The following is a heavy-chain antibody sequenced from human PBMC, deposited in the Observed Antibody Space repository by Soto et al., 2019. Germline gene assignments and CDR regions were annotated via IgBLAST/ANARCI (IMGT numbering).Heavy chain of an antibody. CDR1: GFTFSAYG. D-gene: IGHD2-2*01. CDR2: IWYDGGSE. V-gene: IGHV3-33*01. Sequence: QVQLVESGGCVVQPGRSLRLSCAASGFTFSAYGMHWVRQAPGEGLEWVAVIWYDGGSEYYADSVEGRFTVSRDNAKNTVYLHMDTLRGDDTAVYYCARAHGPSLGSCLDLWGQGTLVTVSA. CDR3: ARAHGPSLGSCLDL. J-gene: IGHJ5*02.